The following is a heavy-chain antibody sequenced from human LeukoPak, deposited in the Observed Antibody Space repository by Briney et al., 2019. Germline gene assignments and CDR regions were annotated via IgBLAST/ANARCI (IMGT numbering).Heavy chain of an antibody. J-gene: IGHJ6*03. CDR2: INPNSGGT. Sequence: GASVKVSCKASGYTFTGYYMHWVRQAPGQELEWMGWINPNSGGTNYAQKFQGRVTMTMDTSISTAYMELSRLRSDDTAVYYCARDGGKVRGVTLLSGLSRPYMDVWGKGTTVTVSS. D-gene: IGHD3-10*01. CDR1: GYTFTGYY. V-gene: IGHV1-2*02. CDR3: ARDGGKVRGVTLLSGLSRPYMDV.